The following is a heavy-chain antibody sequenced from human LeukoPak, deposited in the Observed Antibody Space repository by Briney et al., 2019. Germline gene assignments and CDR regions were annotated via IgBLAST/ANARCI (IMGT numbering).Heavy chain of an antibody. CDR3: ARGPFTYGSVT. D-gene: IGHD3-10*01. V-gene: IGHV4-59*01. Sequence: SETLSLTCTVSGGSISGYYWSWIRQPPGKGLEWIGYINYSGSTNYNPSPKSRVTISVDTSKNQFSLKLNSVTAADTAVYYCARGPFTYGSVTWGQGTLVTVSS. J-gene: IGHJ4*02. CDR2: INYSGST. CDR1: GGSISGYY.